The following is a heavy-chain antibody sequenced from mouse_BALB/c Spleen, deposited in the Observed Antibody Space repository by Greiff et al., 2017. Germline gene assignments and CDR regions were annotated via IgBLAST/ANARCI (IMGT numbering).Heavy chain of an antibody. CDR2: ISYDGSN. D-gene: IGHD1-2*01. CDR1: GYSITSGYY. J-gene: IGHJ3*01. CDR3: AREGSLLRPAWFAY. Sequence: EVKLQESGPGLVKPSQSLSLTCSVTGYSITSGYYWNWIRQFPGNKLEWMGYISYDGSNNYNPSLKNRISITRDTSKNQFFLKLNSVTTEDTATYYCAREGSLLRPAWFAYWGQGTLVTVSA. V-gene: IGHV3-6*02.